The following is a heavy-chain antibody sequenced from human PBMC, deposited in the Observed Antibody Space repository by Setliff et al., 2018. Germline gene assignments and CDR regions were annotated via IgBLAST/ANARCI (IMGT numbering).Heavy chain of an antibody. Sequence: ASVKVSCKASGYTFTTYAMSWMRQAPGQGLEWMGWINTNTGNPSYAQGFTGRFVFSLDTSVTTAYLQISSLKSEDSAIYYCARDPLGLEDITLSDYWGQGTLVTVSS. CDR2: INTNTGNP. CDR3: ARDPLGLEDITLSDY. J-gene: IGHJ4*02. CDR1: GYTFTTYA. D-gene: IGHD3-16*01. V-gene: IGHV7-4-1*02.